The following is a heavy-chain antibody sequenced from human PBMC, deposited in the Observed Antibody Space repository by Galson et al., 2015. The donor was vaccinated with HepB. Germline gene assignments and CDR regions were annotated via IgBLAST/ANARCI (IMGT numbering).Heavy chain of an antibody. CDR2: ISGSGGST. CDR1: GFTFSSYA. J-gene: IGHJ4*02. CDR3: AKDGLEDIVVVPAASDY. V-gene: IGHV3-23*01. D-gene: IGHD2-2*01. Sequence: SLRLSCAASGFTFSSYAMSWVRQAPGKGLEWVSAISGSGGSTYYADSVKGRFTISRDNSKNTLYLQMNSLRAEDTAVYYCAKDGLEDIVVVPAASDYWGQGTLVTVSS.